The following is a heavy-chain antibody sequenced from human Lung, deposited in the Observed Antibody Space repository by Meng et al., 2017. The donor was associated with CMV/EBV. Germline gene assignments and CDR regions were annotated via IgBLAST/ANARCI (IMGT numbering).Heavy chain of an antibody. CDR1: GYTFTNYG. CDR3: ARVEVGTTSGDY. D-gene: IGHD1-26*01. CDR2: INAYNGDT. V-gene: IGHV1-18*01. J-gene: IGHJ4*02. Sequence: QAQLVQSGGEVKKPGASVKVSCKASGYTFTNYGITWVRQAPGQGLEWMGWINAYNGDTNYAQTLQGRVTMTTDTSTSTAYMELRSLRSDDTAVYYCARVEVGTTSGDYWGQGTLVTVSS.